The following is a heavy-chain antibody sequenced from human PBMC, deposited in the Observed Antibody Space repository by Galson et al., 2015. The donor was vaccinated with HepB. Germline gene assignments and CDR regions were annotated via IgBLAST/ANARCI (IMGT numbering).Heavy chain of an antibody. J-gene: IGHJ6*02. Sequence: CAISGDSVSSHSAAWNWIRQSPSRGLEWLGRTYYRSKWYNDYAVSVKSRITINPDTSKNQFSLQLNSVTPEDTAVYYCAREGAVVPTTGYYYGMDVWGQGTTVTVSS. CDR3: AREGAVVPTTGYYYGMDV. D-gene: IGHD2-2*01. CDR1: GDSVSSHSAA. CDR2: TYYRSKWYN. V-gene: IGHV6-1*01.